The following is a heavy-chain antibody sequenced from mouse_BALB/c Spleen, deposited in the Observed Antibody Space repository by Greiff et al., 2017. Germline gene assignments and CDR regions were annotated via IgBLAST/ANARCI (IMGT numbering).Heavy chain of an antibody. Sequence: QVQLKESGPGLVAPSQSLSITCTVSGFSLTGYGVNWVRQPPGKGLEWLGMIWGDGSTDYNSALKSRLSISKDNSKSQVFLKMNSLQTDDTAMYYCARAYYGSRYARFPYAMDYWGQGTSVTVSS. CDR1: GFSLTGYG. CDR2: IWGDGST. V-gene: IGHV2-6-7*01. J-gene: IGHJ4*01. D-gene: IGHD1-1*01. CDR3: ARAYYGSRYARFPYAMDY.